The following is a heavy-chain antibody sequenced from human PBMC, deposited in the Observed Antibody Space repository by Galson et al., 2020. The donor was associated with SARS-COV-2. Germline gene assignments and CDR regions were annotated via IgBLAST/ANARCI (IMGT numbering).Heavy chain of an antibody. V-gene: IGHV3-23*01. D-gene: IGHD1-26*01. CDR3: ATIVGATRRGIFDY. Sequence: GASLKISCAASGFTFSSYAMSWVRQAPGKGLEWVSAISGSGGSTYYADSVKGRFTISRDNSKNTLYLQMNSLRAEDTAVYYCATIVGATRRGIFDYWGQGTLVTVSS. CDR2: ISGSGGST. J-gene: IGHJ4*02. CDR1: GFTFSSYA.